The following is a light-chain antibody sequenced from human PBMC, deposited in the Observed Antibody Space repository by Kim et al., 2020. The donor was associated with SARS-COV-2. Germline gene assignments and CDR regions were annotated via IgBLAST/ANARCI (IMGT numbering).Light chain of an antibody. CDR3: SSYTSSTTVV. CDR1: SNDVGGYNY. J-gene: IGLJ2*01. V-gene: IGLV2-14*03. CDR2: DVS. Sequence: QSALTQPASVSGSPGQSITISCTGTSNDVGGYNYVSWYQQHPGKAPKLMIYDVSNRPSGVSNRFSGSKSGNTASLTISLLQAEDEADYYCSSYTSSTTVVFGGGTQLTVL.